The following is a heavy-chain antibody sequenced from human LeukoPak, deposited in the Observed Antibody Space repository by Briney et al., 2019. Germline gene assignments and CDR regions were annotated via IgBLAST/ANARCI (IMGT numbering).Heavy chain of an antibody. D-gene: IGHD3-3*01. Sequence: GGSLRLXCAASGFTFSSYSMKWVRQAPGKGLEWVSYISSSSSTIYYADSVKGRFTISRDNAKNSLYLQMNSLRAEDTAVYYCARDYYDFWSGYYSFSGYWGQGTLVTVSS. V-gene: IGHV3-48*01. CDR2: ISSSSSTI. CDR1: GFTFSSYS. J-gene: IGHJ4*02. CDR3: ARDYYDFWSGYYSFSGY.